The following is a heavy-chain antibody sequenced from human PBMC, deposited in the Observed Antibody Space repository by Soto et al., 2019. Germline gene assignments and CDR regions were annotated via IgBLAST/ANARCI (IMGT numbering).Heavy chain of an antibody. D-gene: IGHD6-13*01. CDR3: ASAIWGIAAAGYYFDY. V-gene: IGHV1-8*01. Sequence: QVQLVQSGAEVKKPGASVKVSCKASEYTFTSYDINWVRQATGQGLEWMGWMNPNSGNTGYAQKFQGGVTMTRYTYISTAYMELSSLRSEDTAVYYCASAIWGIAAAGYYFDYWGQGTLVTVSS. CDR1: EYTFTSYD. CDR2: MNPNSGNT. J-gene: IGHJ4*02.